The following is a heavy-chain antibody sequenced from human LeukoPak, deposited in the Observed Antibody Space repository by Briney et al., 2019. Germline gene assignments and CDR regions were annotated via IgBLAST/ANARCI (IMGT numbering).Heavy chain of an antibody. J-gene: IGHJ4*02. D-gene: IGHD2-2*01. CDR2: INHSGST. Sequence: SETLSLTCAVCGGSFSEYYWSWIRQPPGKGLEWIGEINHSGSTSYNPSLKSRVTASVDTSNKQFSLKLSSITAPDTAVYYCARVSVTSGCTYDHWGQGTLVTVSS. CDR1: GGSFSEYY. CDR3: ARVSVTSGCTYDH. V-gene: IGHV4-34*01.